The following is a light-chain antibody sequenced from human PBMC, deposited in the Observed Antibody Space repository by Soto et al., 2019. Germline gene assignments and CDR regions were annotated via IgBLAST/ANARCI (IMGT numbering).Light chain of an antibody. V-gene: IGKV1-5*03. Sequence: DIKLTQSPSTLSASVGDRATITSRASQSLSDWLAWYQQIPGTAPKLLIYRASSLEAGVPARFSGSGAGTEFALTISSLQPDDFVSYYCQQYDTYPLTVGGGTMMEIK. CDR3: QQYDTYPLT. J-gene: IGKJ4*02. CDR1: QSLSDW. CDR2: RAS.